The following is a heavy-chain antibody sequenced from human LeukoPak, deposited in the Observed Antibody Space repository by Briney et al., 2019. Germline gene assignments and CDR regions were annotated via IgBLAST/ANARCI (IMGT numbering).Heavy chain of an antibody. CDR2: IYPGDSDT. CDR3: ARLSSSWYRRGIDY. J-gene: IGHJ4*02. D-gene: IGHD6-13*01. CDR1: GYSFTTYW. Sequence: GESLKISCKGSGYSFTTYWIAWVRQMPGKGLEWMGIIYPGDSDTRYSPSFKGKVTISADKSISTAYVQWSSLKASDTAMYYCARLSSSWYRRGIDYWGQGTLVTVSS. V-gene: IGHV5-51*01.